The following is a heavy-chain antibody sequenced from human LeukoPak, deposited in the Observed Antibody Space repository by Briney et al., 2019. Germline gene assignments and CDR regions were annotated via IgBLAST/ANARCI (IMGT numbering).Heavy chain of an antibody. CDR3: ARGGY. Sequence: SETLSLTCAVYGGSFSGYYWSWIRQPPGKGLGWIGEINHSGSTNYNPSLKSRVTISVDTSKNQSSLKLSSVTAADPAVYYCARGGYWGQGTLVTVSS. CDR2: INHSGST. J-gene: IGHJ4*02. V-gene: IGHV4-34*01. CDR1: GGSFSGYY.